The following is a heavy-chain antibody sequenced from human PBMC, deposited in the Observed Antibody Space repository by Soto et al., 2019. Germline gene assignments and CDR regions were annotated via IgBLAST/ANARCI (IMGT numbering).Heavy chain of an antibody. J-gene: IGHJ5*02. CDR2: IYYSGST. D-gene: IGHD6-6*01. CDR3: AREGYSSSSGFDP. V-gene: IGHV4-59*01. CDR1: GGSISSYY. Sequence: SETLSLTCTVSGGSISSYYWSWIRQPPGKGLEWIGYIYYSGSTNYNPSLKSRVTISVDTSKNQFSLKLSSVTAADTAVYYCAREGYSSSSGFDPWGQGTLVTVS.